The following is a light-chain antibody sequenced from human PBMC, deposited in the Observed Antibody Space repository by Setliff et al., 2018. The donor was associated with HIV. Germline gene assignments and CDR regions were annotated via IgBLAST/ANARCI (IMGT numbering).Light chain of an antibody. V-gene: IGLV3-21*03. CDR2: DDN. Sequence: ELTQPPSVSVAPGKTARIPCGGNNIGSKSVHWYQQKPGQAPVLVVYDDNDRPSGITERFSGSNSGHTATLTIIRVEAGDEADYYCQVWASSSDHWVFGGGTKVTVL. CDR3: QVWASSSDHWV. J-gene: IGLJ3*02. CDR1: NIGSKS.